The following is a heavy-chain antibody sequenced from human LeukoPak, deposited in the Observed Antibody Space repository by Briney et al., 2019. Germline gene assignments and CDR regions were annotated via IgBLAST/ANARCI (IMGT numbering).Heavy chain of an antibody. CDR2: IYPGDSDT. CDR3: ARQNSMGTIDY. V-gene: IGHV5-51*01. CDR1: GYRFSDYW. J-gene: IGHJ4*02. D-gene: IGHD5-18*01. Sequence: GESLKISCTVSGYRFSDYWIGWVRQMPGKGLEWMGIIYPGDSDTRYSPSFQGQVTISADKSISSAYLQWSSLKASDTAMYYCARQNSMGTIDYWGQGTLVTVSS.